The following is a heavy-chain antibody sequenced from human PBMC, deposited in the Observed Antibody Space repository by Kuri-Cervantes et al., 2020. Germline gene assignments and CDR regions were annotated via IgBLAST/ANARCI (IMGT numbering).Heavy chain of an antibody. CDR2: INHSGST. V-gene: IGHV4-34*01. Sequence: SQTLSLTCAVYGGSFSSYYWSWIRQPPGKGLEWIGEINHSGSTNYNPSLKSRVTISVDTSKNQFSLKLSSVTAADTAVYYCARGQEYCSGGSCRSYYFDYWGQGTLVTVSS. CDR1: GGSFSSYY. D-gene: IGHD2-15*01. J-gene: IGHJ4*02. CDR3: ARGQEYCSGGSCRSYYFDY.